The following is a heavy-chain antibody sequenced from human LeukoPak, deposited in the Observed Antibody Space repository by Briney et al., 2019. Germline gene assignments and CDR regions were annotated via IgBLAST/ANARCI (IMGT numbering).Heavy chain of an antibody. J-gene: IGHJ4*02. V-gene: IGHV4-4*07. CDR1: GGSISSYY. CDR3: ARAGRIVGATCLDY. D-gene: IGHD1-26*01. CDR2: IYASGST. Sequence: SETLSLTCTVSGGSISSYYWSWIRQPAGKGLEWIGRIYASGSTNYNPSLKSRVTMSVDTSKNQFSLKLSSVTAADTAVYYCARAGRIVGATCLDYWGQGTLVTVSS.